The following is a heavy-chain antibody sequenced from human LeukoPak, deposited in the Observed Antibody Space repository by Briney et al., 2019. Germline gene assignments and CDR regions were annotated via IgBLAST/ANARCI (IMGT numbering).Heavy chain of an antibody. CDR1: GVSFSGYY. J-gene: IGHJ4*02. D-gene: IGHD3-22*01. V-gene: IGHV4-34*09. CDR3: VREGVITTSFDY. CDR2: INHSGST. Sequence: SETLSLTCAVYGVSFSGYYWSWIRQPPGKGLEWIGEINHSGSTNYNPSLKSRVTISVDTSKNQFSLKLSSVTAADTAVYYCVREGVITTSFDYWGQGTLATVSS.